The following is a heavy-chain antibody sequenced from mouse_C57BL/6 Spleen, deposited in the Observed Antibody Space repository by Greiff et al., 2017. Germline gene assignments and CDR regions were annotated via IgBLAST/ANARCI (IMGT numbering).Heavy chain of an antibody. CDR2: IHPNSGST. J-gene: IGHJ4*01. V-gene: IGHV1-64*01. CDR1: GYTFTSYW. D-gene: IGHD4-1*01. CDR3: ARWDPLGAMDY. Sequence: QVQLQQPGAELVKPGASVKLSCKASGYTFTSYWMHWVKQRPGQGLEWIGMIHPNSGSTNYNEKFKSKATLTVDKSSNTAYMQLSSLTSEDSAVYYCARWDPLGAMDYWGQGTSVTVSS.